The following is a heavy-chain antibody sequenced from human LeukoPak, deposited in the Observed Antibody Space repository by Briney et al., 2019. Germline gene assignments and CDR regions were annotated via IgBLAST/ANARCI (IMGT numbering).Heavy chain of an antibody. Sequence: PRGSLRLSCAASGFTVRSNYMSRVRQAPGKELEWVSVIYSGGSTYYADSVKGRFTISRDNSKNTLYLQMNSLRAEDTAVYYCARGGAATIPTDYWGQGTLVTVSS. CDR2: IYSGGST. J-gene: IGHJ4*02. D-gene: IGHD5-24*01. CDR3: ARGGAATIPTDY. V-gene: IGHV3-66*02. CDR1: GFTVRSNY.